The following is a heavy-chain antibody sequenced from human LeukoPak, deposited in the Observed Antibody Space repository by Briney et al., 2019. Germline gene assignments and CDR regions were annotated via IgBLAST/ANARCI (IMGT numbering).Heavy chain of an antibody. CDR1: GGSFSGYY. CDR2: INHSGST. Sequence: PLETLSLTCAVYGGSFSGYYWSWIRQPPGKGLEWIGEINHSGSTNYNPSLKSRVTISVDTSKNQFSLKLSSVTAADTAVYYCARGPRGGSGSYYEQGYYFDYWGQGTLVTVSS. D-gene: IGHD3-10*01. CDR3: ARGPRGGSGSYYEQGYYFDY. J-gene: IGHJ4*02. V-gene: IGHV4-34*01.